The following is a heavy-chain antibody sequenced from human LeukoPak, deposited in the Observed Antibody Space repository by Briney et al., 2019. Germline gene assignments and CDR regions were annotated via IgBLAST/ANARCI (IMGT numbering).Heavy chain of an antibody. CDR3: ARVPTSGYSYGFVDS. Sequence: SETLSLTCTVSGVSVSNNHYFWSWIRQPPGKGLEWIGCIYYSGSTNYSPSLKSRVTISADTSKNQFSLRLNSVAAADTAVYFCARVPTSGYSYGFVDSWGQGTLATVSS. V-gene: IGHV4-61*01. CDR1: GVSVSNNHYF. D-gene: IGHD5-18*01. CDR2: IYYSGST. J-gene: IGHJ4*02.